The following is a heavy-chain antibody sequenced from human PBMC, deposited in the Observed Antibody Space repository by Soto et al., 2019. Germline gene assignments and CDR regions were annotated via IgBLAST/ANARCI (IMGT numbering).Heavy chain of an antibody. CDR1: GYTFTGYY. CDR2: INPSGGST. CDR3: ASADIVLVPAARASFTTTVTTDGMDV. D-gene: IGHD2-2*01. V-gene: IGHV1-46*01. J-gene: IGHJ6*02. Sequence: ASVKVSCKASGYTFTGYYMHWVRQAPGQGLEWMGIINPSGGSTSYAQKFQGRVTMTRDTSTSTVYMELSSLRSEDTAVYYCASADIVLVPAARASFTTTVTTDGMDVWGQGTTVTVSS.